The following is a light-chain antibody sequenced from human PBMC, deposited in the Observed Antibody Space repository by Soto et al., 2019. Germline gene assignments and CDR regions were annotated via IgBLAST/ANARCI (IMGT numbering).Light chain of an antibody. CDR2: EVT. J-gene: IGLJ2*01. Sequence: QSALTQPPSASGSPGQSVTISCAGTYSDIGDYNYVSWYQQHPDKVPKLIIYEVTKRPSGVPDRFSGSKSGYTASLTVSDLQAADEAVYYCSSYAGTSSFVIFGGGTKLTVL. CDR3: SSYAGTSSFVI. CDR1: YSDIGDYNY. V-gene: IGLV2-8*01.